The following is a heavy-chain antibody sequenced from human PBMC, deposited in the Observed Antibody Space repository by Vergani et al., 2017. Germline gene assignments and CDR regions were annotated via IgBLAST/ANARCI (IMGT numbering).Heavy chain of an antibody. Sequence: EVHMLESGGNLVQPGGSLRLSCAASGFTFSSYAMSWVRQAPGKGLEWVSGISGSGDSTYYADSVKGRFTTTRDNSKNTLYLQMNSLRAEDTAVYYCAKERYSGTYSGKYFDYWGQGTLVTVSA. CDR1: GFTFSSYA. D-gene: IGHD1-26*01. CDR3: AKERYSGTYSGKYFDY. CDR2: ISGSGDST. V-gene: IGHV3-23*01. J-gene: IGHJ4*02.